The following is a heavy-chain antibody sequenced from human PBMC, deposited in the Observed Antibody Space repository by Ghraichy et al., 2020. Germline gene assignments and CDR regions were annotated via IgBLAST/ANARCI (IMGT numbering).Heavy chain of an antibody. J-gene: IGHJ4*02. D-gene: IGHD3-22*01. CDR1: GFTFSSYW. CDR2: INSDGSST. V-gene: IGHV3-74*01. Sequence: GGSLRLSCAASGFTFSSYWMHWVRQPPGKGLVWVSRINSDGSSTSYADSVKGRFTISRDNAKNTLYLQMNSLGAEDTDVYYCARGWAYYDSSGYLWGQGTVVTASA. CDR3: ARGWAYYDSSGYL.